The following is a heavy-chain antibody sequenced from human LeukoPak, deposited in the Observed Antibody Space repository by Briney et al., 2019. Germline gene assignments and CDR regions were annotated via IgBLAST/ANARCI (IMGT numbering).Heavy chain of an antibody. J-gene: IGHJ6*02. V-gene: IGHV3-7*01. CDR2: IKQDGSEK. D-gene: IGHD2-21*02. CDR3: AGEATAYYYGMDV. CDR1: GFTFSSYW. Sequence: GSLRLSCAASGFTFSSYWMSWVRQAPGRGLEWVANIKQDGSEKYYVDSVKGRFIISRDNAKNSLYLQMNSLRAEDTAVYYCAGEATAYYYGMDVWGQGTTVTVSS.